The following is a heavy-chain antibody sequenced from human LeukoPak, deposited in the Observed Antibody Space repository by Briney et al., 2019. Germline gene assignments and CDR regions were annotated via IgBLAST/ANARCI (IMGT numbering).Heavy chain of an antibody. V-gene: IGHV3-74*01. D-gene: IGHD3-22*01. CDR3: ARLSDSSGTPRSDY. J-gene: IGHJ4*02. Sequence: GGSLRLSCAASGFTFSTYWMHWVRQAPGKGLVWVSRFNSDGRSAYYADSVKGRFTISRNNAKNTLYLQMNSLRAEDTAVYYCARLSDSSGTPRSDYWGQGTLVTVSS. CDR2: FNSDGRSA. CDR1: GFTFSTYW.